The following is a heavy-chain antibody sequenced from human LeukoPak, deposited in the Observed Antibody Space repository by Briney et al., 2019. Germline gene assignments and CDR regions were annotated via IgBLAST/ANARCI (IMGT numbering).Heavy chain of an antibody. CDR2: INPNSGGT. Sequence: ASVKVSCKASGYTFTGYYMHWVRQAPGQGLEWMGWINPNSGGTNCAQKFQGRVTMTRDTSISTAYMELSRLRSDDTAVYYCARAGTMVRGVIRSWFDPWGQGTLVTVSS. CDR3: ARAGTMVRGVIRSWFDP. J-gene: IGHJ5*02. CDR1: GYTFTGYY. D-gene: IGHD3-10*01. V-gene: IGHV1-2*02.